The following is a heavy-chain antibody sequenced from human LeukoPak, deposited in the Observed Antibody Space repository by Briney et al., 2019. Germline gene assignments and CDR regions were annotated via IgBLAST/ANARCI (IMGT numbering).Heavy chain of an antibody. Sequence: ASVKVSCTASGYTFTGYYVHWVRQAPRQGLEWMGWINPNSGGTNYAQRFQDRVSMTRDTYISTAYMELSRLRSDDTAVYYCARTYTVSSDFDYWGLGTLVTVSS. V-gene: IGHV1-2*02. J-gene: IGHJ4*02. CDR1: GYTFTGYY. CDR3: ARTYTVSSDFDY. CDR2: INPNSGGT. D-gene: IGHD6-6*01.